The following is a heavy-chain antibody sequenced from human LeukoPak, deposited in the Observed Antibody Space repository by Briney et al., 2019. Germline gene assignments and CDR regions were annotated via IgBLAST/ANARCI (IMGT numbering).Heavy chain of an antibody. J-gene: IGHJ6*03. V-gene: IGHV4-34*01. CDR3: ARGRAYSYGSYYYYYYTDV. D-gene: IGHD5-18*01. Sequence: SETLSLTCAVYGGSFSGYYWSRIRQPPGKGLEWIGEINHSGSTNYNPSLKSRVTISVDTSKNQFSLKLSSVTAADTAVYYCARGRAYSYGSYYYYYYTDVWGKGTTVTISS. CDR1: GGSFSGYY. CDR2: INHSGST.